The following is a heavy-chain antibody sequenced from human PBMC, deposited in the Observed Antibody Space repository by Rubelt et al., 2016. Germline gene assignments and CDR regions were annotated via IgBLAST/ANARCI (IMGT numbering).Heavy chain of an antibody. CDR2: ISYDGSNK. D-gene: IGHD5-24*01. V-gene: IGHV3-30*04. J-gene: IGHJ4*02. Sequence: VQLVESGGGVVQPGRSLRLSCAASGFTFSSYAMHWVRQAPGKGLEWVAVISYDGSNKYYADSVKGRFTSSRDNAKNTLYLQMNSLRAEDTAVYYCAREIDGDYWGQGTLVTVSS. CDR3: AREIDGDY. CDR1: GFTFSSYA.